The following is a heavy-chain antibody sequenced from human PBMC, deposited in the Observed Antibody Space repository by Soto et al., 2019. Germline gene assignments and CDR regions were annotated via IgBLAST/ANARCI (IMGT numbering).Heavy chain of an antibody. J-gene: IGHJ4*02. CDR1: GFTFGDYA. CDR3: ARCLIAVEYYFDH. D-gene: IGHD6-19*01. V-gene: IGHV3-49*03. CDR2: IRSKAYGGTT. Sequence: PGGSLRLSCTASGFTFGDYAMSWFRQAPGKGLEWVGFIRSKAYGGTTEYAASVKGRFTISRDDSKSIAYLQMNSLKTEDTAVYYCARCLIAVEYYFDHWGQGTLVTVSS.